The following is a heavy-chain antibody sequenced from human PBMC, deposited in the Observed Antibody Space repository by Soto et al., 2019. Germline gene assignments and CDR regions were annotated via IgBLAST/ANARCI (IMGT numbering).Heavy chain of an antibody. V-gene: IGHV1-69*01. CDR1: GGTFSSYA. CDR3: ARALTGTTLYYYYGMDL. D-gene: IGHD1-20*01. Sequence: QVQLVQSGAEVKKPGSSVKVSCKASGGTFSSYAISWVRQAPGQGLEWMGGIIPIFGTANYAQKFQGRVTITADESTSTAYMELSSLRSVDTAVYYCARALTGTTLYYYYGMDLWGQGTTVTVSS. CDR2: IIPIFGTA. J-gene: IGHJ6*02.